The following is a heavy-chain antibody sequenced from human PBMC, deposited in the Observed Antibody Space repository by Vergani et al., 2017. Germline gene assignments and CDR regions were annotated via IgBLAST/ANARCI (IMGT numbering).Heavy chain of an antibody. CDR3: AREYSSTSGRAFDF. CDR2: VSTGTKSQ. Sequence: QLVESGGGWVQPGGSLRLSCAASGFSLSRFWMSWVRQAPEKGLEWVSFVSTGTKSQSYAESVKGRFTISRDSAKNSLYLQMDSLRAEDTAVYYCAREYSSTSGRAFDFWGQGTKVTVSS. CDR1: GFSLSRFW. D-gene: IGHD2-2*01. J-gene: IGHJ3*01. V-gene: IGHV3-48*01.